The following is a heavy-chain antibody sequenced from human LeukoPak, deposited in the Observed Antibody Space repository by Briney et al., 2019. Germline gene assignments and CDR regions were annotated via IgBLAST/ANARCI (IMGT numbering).Heavy chain of an antibody. V-gene: IGHV4-4*07. CDR2: IYTSGST. J-gene: IGHJ6*03. CDR3: ARGRMRIAALTGYYYYMDV. CDR1: GGSISSYY. D-gene: IGHD6-6*01. Sequence: SETLSLTCTVSGGSISSYYWSWIRQPAGKGLEWIGRIYTSGSTNYNPSLKSRVTMSVDTSKNQFSLKLSSVTAADTAVYYCARGRMRIAALTGYYYYMDVWGKGTTVTVSS.